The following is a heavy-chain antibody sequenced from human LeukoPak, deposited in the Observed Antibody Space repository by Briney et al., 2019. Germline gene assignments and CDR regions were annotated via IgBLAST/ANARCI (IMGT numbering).Heavy chain of an antibody. D-gene: IGHD6-19*01. CDR3: AKAGIGVVGYFDY. CDR2: IRGSGGGT. CDR1: GXTFSSYA. Sequence: GGSLRLSCAASGXTFSSYAMSWVRQAPGKGLEWVSIIRGSGGGTYYADSVKGRFTISRDNSRNTLYLQMNSLRDEDTALYYCAKAGIGVVGYFDYWGQGTLVTVSS. J-gene: IGHJ4*02. V-gene: IGHV3-23*01.